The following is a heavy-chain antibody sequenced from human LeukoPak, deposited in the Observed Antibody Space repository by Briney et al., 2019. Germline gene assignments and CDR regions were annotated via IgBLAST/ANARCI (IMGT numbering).Heavy chain of an antibody. CDR3: AALGYCSSTSCYTFDY. J-gene: IGHJ4*02. V-gene: IGHV1-24*01. CDR1: GYTLTELS. Sequence: ASVKVSCKVSGYTLTELSMHWVRQVPGKGLEWMGGFDPEDGETIYAQKFQGRVTMTEDTSTDTAYMELSSLRSEDTAVYYCAALGYCSSTSCYTFDYWGQGSLVTVSS. D-gene: IGHD2-2*02. CDR2: FDPEDGET.